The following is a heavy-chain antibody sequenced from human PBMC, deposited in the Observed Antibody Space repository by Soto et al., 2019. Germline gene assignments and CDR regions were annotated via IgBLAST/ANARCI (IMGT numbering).Heavy chain of an antibody. CDR2: ISYDGSNK. J-gene: IGHJ4*02. V-gene: IGHV3-30-3*01. Sequence: VGSLRLSCAASGFTFSSYAMHWVRQAPGKGLEWVAVISYDGSNKYYADSVKGRFTISRDNSKNTLYLQMNSLRAEDTAVYYCATDGPEVVVITRASIKYYFDYWGQGTLVTDSS. CDR3: ATDGPEVVVITRASIKYYFDY. CDR1: GFTFSSYA. D-gene: IGHD3-22*01.